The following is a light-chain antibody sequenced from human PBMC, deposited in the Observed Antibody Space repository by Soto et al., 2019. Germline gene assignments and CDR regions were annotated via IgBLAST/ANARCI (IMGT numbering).Light chain of an antibody. Sequence: QSALTQPASVSGSPGQSITISCTGTSSDVGGYGYVSWYQHHPGKAPKLMIYEVINRPSGVSDRFSGSKSGNTASLTISGLQAEDEADYYCSSYTSSSTWVFGGGTKVTVL. CDR1: SSDVGGYGY. V-gene: IGLV2-14*01. J-gene: IGLJ3*02. CDR2: EVI. CDR3: SSYTSSSTWV.